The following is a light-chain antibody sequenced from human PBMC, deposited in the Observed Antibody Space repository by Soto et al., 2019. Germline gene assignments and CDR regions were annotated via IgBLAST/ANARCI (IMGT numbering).Light chain of an antibody. CDR3: QQSYSTPYT. V-gene: IGKV1-39*01. CDR2: AAS. J-gene: IGKJ2*01. Sequence: DIQMTQSPSSLSASEGDRVTITCRASQSVNTYLNWYQHKPGKAPKLLIYAASSLQSGVPSRFSGSGSGTEFTLTISSLQPEDFATYYCQQSYSTPYTFGQGTKLEIK. CDR1: QSVNTY.